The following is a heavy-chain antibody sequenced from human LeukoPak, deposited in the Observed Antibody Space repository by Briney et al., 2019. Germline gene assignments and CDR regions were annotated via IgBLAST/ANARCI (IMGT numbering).Heavy chain of an antibody. Sequence: GGSLRLSCAASGFTFSSYGMHWVRQAPGKGPEWVAVISYDGSNKYYADSVKGRFTISRDNSKNTLYLQMNSLRAEDTAVYYCAKLGDSSGYYSPVWDLTDYWGQGTLVTVSS. CDR1: GFTFSSYG. D-gene: IGHD3-22*01. CDR2: ISYDGSNK. CDR3: AKLGDSSGYYSPVWDLTDY. J-gene: IGHJ4*02. V-gene: IGHV3-30*18.